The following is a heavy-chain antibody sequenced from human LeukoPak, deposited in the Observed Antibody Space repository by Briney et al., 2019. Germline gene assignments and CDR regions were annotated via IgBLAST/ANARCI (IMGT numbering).Heavy chain of an antibody. CDR2: INSDGSST. CDR3: AKDGTSRDYGDLTHLDY. CDR1: GFTFSSYW. V-gene: IGHV3-74*01. J-gene: IGHJ4*02. D-gene: IGHD4-17*01. Sequence: GGSLRLSCAASGFTFSSYWMHWVRQAPGKGLVWVSRINSDGSSTSYADSVKGRFTISRDNSKNTLYLQMNGLRAEDTAVYYCAKDGTSRDYGDLTHLDYWGQGTLVTVSS.